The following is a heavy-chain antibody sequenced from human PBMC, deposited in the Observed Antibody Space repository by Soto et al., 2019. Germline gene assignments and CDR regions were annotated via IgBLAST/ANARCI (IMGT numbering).Heavy chain of an antibody. D-gene: IGHD2-2*01. CDR2: ISYDGSNK. Sequence: QPGGSLRLSCATSGFTFSSYGMHWVRQAPGKGLEWVAVISYDGSNKYYADSVKGRFTISRDNSKNTLYLQMNSLRAEDTAVYYCAKVLDGYCSSTSCYAFDYWGQGTLVTVSS. CDR3: AKVLDGYCSSTSCYAFDY. CDR1: GFTFSSYG. J-gene: IGHJ4*02. V-gene: IGHV3-30*18.